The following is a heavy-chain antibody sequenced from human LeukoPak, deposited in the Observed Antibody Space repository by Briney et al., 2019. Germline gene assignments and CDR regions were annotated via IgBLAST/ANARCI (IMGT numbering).Heavy chain of an antibody. J-gene: IGHJ4*02. D-gene: IGHD2-2*01. CDR2: ISAYNGNT. CDR1: GYTFTSYG. V-gene: IGHV1-18*01. Sequence: ASVKVSCKASGYTFTSYGISWVRQAPGQGLEWMGWISAYNGNTNYAQKLQGRVTMTTDTSTSTAFMELRSLRSDDTAVYYCARLGGGYCSSTSCYLGYWGQGTLVTVSS. CDR3: ARLGGGYCSSTSCYLGY.